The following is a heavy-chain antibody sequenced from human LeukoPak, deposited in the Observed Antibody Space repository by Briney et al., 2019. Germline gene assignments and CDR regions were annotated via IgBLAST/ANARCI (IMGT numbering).Heavy chain of an antibody. J-gene: IGHJ3*02. V-gene: IGHV4-59*08. D-gene: IGHD2-15*01. CDR1: GGSISSYY. CDR3: ARQLISAEDAFDI. Sequence: SETLSLTCTVSGGSISSYYWSWIWRPPGKGLEWIGYIYYTVSTNYNPSLKSRVTISVDTSKNQFSLKLSSVTAADTAVYYCARQLISAEDAFDIWGQGTMVTVSS. CDR2: IYYTVST.